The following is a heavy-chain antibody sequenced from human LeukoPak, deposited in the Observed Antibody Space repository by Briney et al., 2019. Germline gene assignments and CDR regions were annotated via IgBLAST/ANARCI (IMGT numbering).Heavy chain of an antibody. Sequence: SETLSLTCTVSDGSISGYYWGWIRQAPGRGLEWIAYIHYTGINNYNPSLKSRAAISVDTSTNQFSLKLTSVTAADTAMYYCTRHITNSGSAFDLWGRGTLVTVSS. CDR1: DGSISGYY. CDR2: IHYTGIN. V-gene: IGHV4-59*08. D-gene: IGHD3-10*01. CDR3: TRHITNSGSAFDL. J-gene: IGHJ2*01.